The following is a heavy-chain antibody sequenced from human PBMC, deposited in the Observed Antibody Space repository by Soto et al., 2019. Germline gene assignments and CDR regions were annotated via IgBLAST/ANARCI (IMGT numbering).Heavy chain of an antibody. CDR2: FSSSGGGT. CDR1: GFTFSNYA. V-gene: IGHV3-23*01. CDR3: TKANRYCSGANCFTFDY. Sequence: GGSLRLSCTASGFTFSNYAMSWVRQAPGKGPEWVSTFSSSGGGTYYADSVKGRFTISRDNSKNTLYLQMNSLRAEDTAVYYCTKANRYCSGANCFTFDYWGLGTLVTVSS. D-gene: IGHD2-15*01. J-gene: IGHJ4*02.